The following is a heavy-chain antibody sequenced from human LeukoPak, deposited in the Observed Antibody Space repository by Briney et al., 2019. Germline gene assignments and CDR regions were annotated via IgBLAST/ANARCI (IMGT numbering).Heavy chain of an antibody. CDR2: ISDSGNTI. CDR1: GFTFSSYW. CDR3: ARDYGWSFDY. V-gene: IGHV3-48*04. Sequence: GGSLRLSCAASGFTFSSYWMSWVRQAPGKGLEWVSYISDSGNTIYYADSVKGRFTISRDNAKNSLYLQMNSLRAEDTAVYYCARDYGWSFDYWGQGTLVTVSS. J-gene: IGHJ4*02. D-gene: IGHD6-19*01.